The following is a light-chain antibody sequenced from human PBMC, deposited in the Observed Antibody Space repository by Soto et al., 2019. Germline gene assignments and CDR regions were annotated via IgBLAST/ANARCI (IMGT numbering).Light chain of an antibody. CDR3: QQYTNWPPNT. Sequence: EIVLTQSPGRLSLSPGERATLSCRASQSVSSSYLAWYQQKPGQAPRLLIYGASSRATGIPDRFSGSGSGTEFTLTISSLQSEDFAVYYCQQYTNWPPNTFGQGTRLEIK. CDR1: QSVSSSY. CDR2: GAS. J-gene: IGKJ5*01. V-gene: IGKV3-20*01.